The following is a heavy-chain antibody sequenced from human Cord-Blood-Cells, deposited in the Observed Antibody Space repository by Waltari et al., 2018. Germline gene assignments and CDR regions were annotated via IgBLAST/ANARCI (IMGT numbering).Heavy chain of an antibody. CDR2: FDPEDGEK. Sequence: QVQLVQSGAEVKKPGASVKVSCKVSGYTLTELSMHWVRQAPGKGLEWMGGFDPEDGEKIYAQKFQGRVTMTEDTSTDTAYMELSSLRSEDTAVYYCATVGGYCSGGSCYRAFDIWGQGTMVTVSS. V-gene: IGHV1-24*01. J-gene: IGHJ3*02. CDR1: GYTLTELS. CDR3: ATVGGYCSGGSCYRAFDI. D-gene: IGHD2-15*01.